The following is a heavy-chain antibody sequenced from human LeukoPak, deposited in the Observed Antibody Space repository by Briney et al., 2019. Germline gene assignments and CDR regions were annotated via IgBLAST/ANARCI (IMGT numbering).Heavy chain of an antibody. CDR1: GGSISSYY. CDR3: ARDSRDNYCSGGSCYSWAENWFDP. V-gene: IGHV4-59*01. CDR2: IYYSGST. Sequence: PSETLSLTCTVSGGSISSYYWSWIRQPPGKGLEWIGYIYYSGSTNYNPSLKSRVTISVDTSKNQFSLKLSSVTAADTAVYYCARDSRDNYCSGGSCYSWAENWFDPWGQGTLATVSS. J-gene: IGHJ5*02. D-gene: IGHD2-15*01.